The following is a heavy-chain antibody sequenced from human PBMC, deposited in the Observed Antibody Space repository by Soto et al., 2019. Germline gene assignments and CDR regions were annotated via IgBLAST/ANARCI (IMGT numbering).Heavy chain of an antibody. Sequence: PSETLSLTCTVSGDSISSGDYYWSWIRQPPGKGLEWIGCIYYSGNTYYNPSLKRRFSISVDTSKNQFSLQLSFVTVADTAVDYCARRYRYYFDYWGQGTLVTVSS. CDR2: IYYSGNT. CDR1: GDSISSGDYY. J-gene: IGHJ4*02. D-gene: IGHD1-26*01. CDR3: ARRYRYYFDY. V-gene: IGHV4-30-4*01.